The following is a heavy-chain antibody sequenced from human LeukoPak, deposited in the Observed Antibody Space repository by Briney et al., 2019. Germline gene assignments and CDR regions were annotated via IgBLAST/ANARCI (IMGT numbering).Heavy chain of an antibody. V-gene: IGHV3-33*01. CDR1: GFTFSSYG. CDR3: ARDHIEPGVILDY. CDR2: IWYDGSKK. D-gene: IGHD2-8*02. Sequence: QPGGSLRLSCAASGFTFSSYGMHWVRQAPGKGLEWVAVIWYDGSKKYYADSVKGRFTISRDNSKNTLYPQMNSLRAEDTAVYYCARDHIEPGVILDYWGQGTLVTVSS. J-gene: IGHJ4*02.